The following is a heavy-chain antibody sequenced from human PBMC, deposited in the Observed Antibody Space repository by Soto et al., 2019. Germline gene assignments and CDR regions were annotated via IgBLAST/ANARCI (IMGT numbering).Heavy chain of an antibody. CDR3: ARRGIISSRRYFDY. D-gene: IGHD3-10*01. CDR2: INHSGST. CDR1: GGSFSGYY. Sequence: QVQLQQWGAGLLKPSETLSLTCAVYGGSFSGYYWSWIRQPPGKGLEWIGEINHSGSTNYNPSLRSRVTISVDTSKNQFSLKLSSVTAADTAAYYCARRGIISSRRYFDYWGQGTLVTVSS. V-gene: IGHV4-34*01. J-gene: IGHJ4*02.